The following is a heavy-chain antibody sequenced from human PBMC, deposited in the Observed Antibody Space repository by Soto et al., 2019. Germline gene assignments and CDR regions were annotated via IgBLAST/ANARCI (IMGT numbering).Heavy chain of an antibody. D-gene: IGHD5-12*01. CDR3: ARDGYDDVALDF. J-gene: IGHJ5*01. CDR1: GGSISSYY. Sequence: TSETLSLTCTVSGGSISSYYWSWIRQSPVRGLEWIGSVFYNGDTYYNPSLKGRVSISVDTSNNQFSLNVNSVTAADTALYYCARDGYDDVALDFWGHGTLVTVSS. V-gene: IGHV4-59*05. CDR2: VFYNGDT.